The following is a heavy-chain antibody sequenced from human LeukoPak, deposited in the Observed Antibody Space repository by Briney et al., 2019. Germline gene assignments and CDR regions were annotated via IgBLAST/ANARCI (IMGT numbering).Heavy chain of an antibody. CDR2: INHTGST. V-gene: IGHV4-34*01. D-gene: IGHD6-13*01. CDR3: ARRIVAAAGPYNWFDP. CDR1: GVSFSDYY. J-gene: IGHJ5*02. Sequence: SETLSLTCAVYGVSFSDYYWSWIRQSPGKGLEWIGEINHTGSTKYNPSLKSRVTISVDTSKNQFSLKLSSVTAADTAVYYCARRIVAAAGPYNWFDPWGQGTLVTVSS.